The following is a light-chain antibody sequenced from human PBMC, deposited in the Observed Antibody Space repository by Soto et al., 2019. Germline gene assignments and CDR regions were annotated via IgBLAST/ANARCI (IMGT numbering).Light chain of an antibody. CDR2: GNS. CDR3: QSYDSSLSGYVV. Sequence: QLVLTQPPSVSGAPGQRVTISCTGSSSNIGAGYDVHWYQQLPGTAPKLLIYGNSNRPSGVPDRFSGSKSGTSASLAITGLQAEDEADCYCQSYDSSLSGYVVFGGGTKVTVL. V-gene: IGLV1-40*01. J-gene: IGLJ2*01. CDR1: SSNIGAGYD.